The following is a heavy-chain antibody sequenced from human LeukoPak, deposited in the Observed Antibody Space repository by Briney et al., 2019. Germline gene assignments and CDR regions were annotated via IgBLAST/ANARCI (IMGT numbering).Heavy chain of an antibody. D-gene: IGHD4-17*01. V-gene: IGHV1-18*01. CDR1: GYTFTSYG. CDR2: ISAYNGNT. CDR3: ARGFSLLHDYGDYCVDP. Sequence: GASVKVSCKASGYTFTSYGISWVRQAPGQGLEWVGWISAYNGNTNYAQKLQGRVTMTTDTSTSTAYMELRSLRSEDTAVYYCARGFSLLHDYGDYCVDPWGQGTLVTVSS. J-gene: IGHJ5*02.